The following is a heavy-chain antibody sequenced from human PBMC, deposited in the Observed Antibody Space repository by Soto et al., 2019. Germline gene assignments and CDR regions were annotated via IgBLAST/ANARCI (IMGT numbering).Heavy chain of an antibody. Sequence: ASVKVSCKASGYTFASYYMHWVRQAPGRGLEWMGIINPSGGSTSYAQKFQGRVTMTRDTSTSTVYMELSSLRSEDTAVYYCARDLVGGHADYYGSGSYYNGGYYYYGMDVWAQGTTVTVSS. D-gene: IGHD3-10*01. CDR2: INPSGGST. CDR3: ARDLVGGHADYYGSGSYYNGGYYYYGMDV. CDR1: GYTFASYY. V-gene: IGHV1-46*01. J-gene: IGHJ6*01.